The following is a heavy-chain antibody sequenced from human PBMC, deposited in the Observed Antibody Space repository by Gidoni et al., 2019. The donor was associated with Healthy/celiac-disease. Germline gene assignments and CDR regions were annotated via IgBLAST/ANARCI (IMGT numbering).Heavy chain of an antibody. V-gene: IGHV4-39*01. CDR3: ATGGYSGYDWGWYFDL. Sequence: QLQLQESGPGLVKPSETLSITCTVSGGSISSSSYYWGWIRQPPGKGLEWIWSIYYSGSTYYNPSLKSRVPISVDTSKNQFSLKLSSVTAADTAVYYCATGGYSGYDWGWYFDLWGRGTLVTVSS. J-gene: IGHJ2*01. CDR2: IYYSGST. D-gene: IGHD5-12*01. CDR1: GGSISSSSYY.